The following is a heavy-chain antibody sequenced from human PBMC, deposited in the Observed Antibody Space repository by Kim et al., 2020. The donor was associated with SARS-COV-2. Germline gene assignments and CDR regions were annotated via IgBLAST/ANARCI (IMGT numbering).Heavy chain of an antibody. D-gene: IGHD4-4*01. CDR1: GFNFRGYS. Sequence: GGSLRLSCATSGFNFRGYSMNWVRQPPGKGLEWISSISGGGSSVYYADSVKGRFIISRDNAKDSLYLQMNSLSDGDTAVYYCARDYTLPDQPSDFWGQGT. CDR2: ISGGGSSV. J-gene: IGHJ4*02. CDR3: ARDYTLPDQPSDF. V-gene: IGHV3-48*02.